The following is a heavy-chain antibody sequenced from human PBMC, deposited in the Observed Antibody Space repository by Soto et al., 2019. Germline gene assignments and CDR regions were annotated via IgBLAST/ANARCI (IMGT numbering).Heavy chain of an antibody. CDR1: GFTLSSYS. CDR3: ARGSPYYYGSGSYSTPLDY. Sequence: SGGSLRLSCAASGFTLSSYSMNWVRQAPGKGLEWVSSISSSSSYIYYADSVKGRFTISRDNAKNSLYLQMNSLRAEDTAVYYCARGSPYYYGSGSYSTPLDYWGQGTLVTVSS. D-gene: IGHD3-10*01. J-gene: IGHJ4*02. CDR2: ISSSSSYI. V-gene: IGHV3-21*01.